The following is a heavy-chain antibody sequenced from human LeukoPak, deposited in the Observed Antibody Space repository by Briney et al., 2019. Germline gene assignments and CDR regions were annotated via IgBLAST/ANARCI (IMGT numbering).Heavy chain of an antibody. D-gene: IGHD6-19*01. CDR2: IYDSGTT. CDR3: ASRRSGWYYFDY. J-gene: IGHJ4*02. CDR1: GGSISSYY. V-gene: IGHV4-59*08. Sequence: PSETLSLTCTVSGGSISSYYWSWIRQPPGKGLEWIGYIYDSGTTNYNPSLKSRVTISVDTSKNQFSLTLSSVTAADTAVYYCASRRSGWYYFDYCGQGTLVTVSS.